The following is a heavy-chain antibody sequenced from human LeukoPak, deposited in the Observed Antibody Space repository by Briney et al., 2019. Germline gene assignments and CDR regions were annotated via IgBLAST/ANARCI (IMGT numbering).Heavy chain of an antibody. Sequence: ASETLSLTCTVSGGSISSYYWSWIRQPPGKGLEWIGYIYYSGSTNYNPSLKSRVTISVDTSKNQFSLKLSSVTAADTAVYYCAREMATYSSGWYCWFDPWGQGTLVTVSS. CDR3: AREMATYSSGWYCWFDP. CDR2: IYYSGST. CDR1: GGSISSYY. D-gene: IGHD6-19*01. V-gene: IGHV4-59*01. J-gene: IGHJ5*02.